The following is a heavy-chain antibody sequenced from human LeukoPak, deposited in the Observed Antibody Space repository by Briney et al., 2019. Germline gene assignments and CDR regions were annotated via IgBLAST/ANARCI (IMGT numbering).Heavy chain of an antibody. CDR3: ARPRTYYYYYMDV. J-gene: IGHJ6*03. CDR2: INHSGST. V-gene: IGHV4-34*01. Sequence: IGEINHSGSTNYNPSLKSRVTISVDTSKNQFSLKLSSVTAADTAVYYCARPRTYYYYYMDVWGKGTTVTVSS.